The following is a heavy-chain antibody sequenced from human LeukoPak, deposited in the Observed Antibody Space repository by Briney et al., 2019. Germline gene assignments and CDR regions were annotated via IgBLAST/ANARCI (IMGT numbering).Heavy chain of an antibody. V-gene: IGHV4-61*08. D-gene: IGHD1-26*01. CDR3: AREGATGEHWFDP. J-gene: IGHJ5*02. Sequence: SETLSLTCTVSGGSISSGDYYWSWIRQPPGKGLEWIGYIYYSGSTNYNPSLKSRVTISIDTSKNQFSLKLSSVTAADTAVYYCAREGATGEHWFDPWGQGTLVTVSS. CDR1: GGSISSGDYY. CDR2: IYYSGST.